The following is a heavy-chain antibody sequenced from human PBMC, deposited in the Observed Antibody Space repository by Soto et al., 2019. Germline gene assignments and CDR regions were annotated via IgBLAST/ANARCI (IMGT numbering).Heavy chain of an antibody. CDR1: GFSVSDYA. J-gene: IGHJ6*04. CDR3: TKSRRSVLMVYGFGGMDV. V-gene: IGHV3-23*01. CDR2: ISGSGDGT. D-gene: IGHD2-8*01. Sequence: GGSLRLSCAASGFSVSDYAMSWVRQAPGKGLEWVSSISGSGDGTYYGDSVKGRFTLSRDTSQKTLYLQMNNLRGEDTAVYFCTKSRRSVLMVYGFGGMDVWGGAPKVTFSS.